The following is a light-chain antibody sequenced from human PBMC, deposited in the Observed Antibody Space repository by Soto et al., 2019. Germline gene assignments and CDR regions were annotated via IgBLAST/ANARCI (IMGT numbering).Light chain of an antibody. CDR3: QQYNNWPLT. Sequence: EIVMTQSPATLSVSPGERVTLSCRASQSVRSNLAWYQQKPGQAPRLLISGASTRATGIPAKFSGSGSGTEFTLSISSLQSEDFAVYYCQQYNNWPLTFGQRTKVEIK. V-gene: IGKV3-15*01. J-gene: IGKJ1*01. CDR2: GAS. CDR1: QSVRSN.